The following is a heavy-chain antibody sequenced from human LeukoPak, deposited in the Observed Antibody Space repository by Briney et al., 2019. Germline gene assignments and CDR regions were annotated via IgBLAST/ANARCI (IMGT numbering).Heavy chain of an antibody. V-gene: IGHV3-30-3*01. CDR1: GFTFSSYA. J-gene: IGHJ4*02. CDR2: ISYDGSNK. Sequence: GGSLRLSCAASGFTFSSYAMHWVRQAPGKGLEWVAVISYDGSNKYYADSVKGRFTISRDNSKNTLYLQMNSLRAEDTAVYYCARGPPFDYWGQGTLVTVSS. CDR3: ARGPPFDY.